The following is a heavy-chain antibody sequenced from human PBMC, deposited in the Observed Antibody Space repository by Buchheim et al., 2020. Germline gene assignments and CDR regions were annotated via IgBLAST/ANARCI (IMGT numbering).Heavy chain of an antibody. Sequence: QVPLQESGPGQVKPSQTLSLTCTVSGDSINTADYYWSWIRQSPGKGLEWIGCIYSSGGTFYNPSLESRVTISIDTPKNQVSLKLRSVTAADTAVYYCARDSKRRWFDPWGQGTL. D-gene: IGHD2/OR15-2a*01. V-gene: IGHV4-30-4*01. CDR3: ARDSKRRWFDP. J-gene: IGHJ5*02. CDR1: GDSINTADYY. CDR2: IYSSGGT.